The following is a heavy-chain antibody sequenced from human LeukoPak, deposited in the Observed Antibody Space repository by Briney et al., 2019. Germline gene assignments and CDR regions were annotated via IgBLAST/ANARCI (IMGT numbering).Heavy chain of an antibody. J-gene: IGHJ5*02. CDR2: ISGSGGST. CDR3: AKDRSFIVVVPAAMAYNWFDP. D-gene: IGHD2-2*01. Sequence: GGSLRLSCAASGFTFSSYAMSWVRQAPGKGLEWVSAISGSGGSTYYADSVKGRFTISRDNSKNTLYLQMNSLRAEDTAVYYCAKDRSFIVVVPAAMAYNWFDPWGQGTLVTVSS. CDR1: GFTFSSYA. V-gene: IGHV3-23*01.